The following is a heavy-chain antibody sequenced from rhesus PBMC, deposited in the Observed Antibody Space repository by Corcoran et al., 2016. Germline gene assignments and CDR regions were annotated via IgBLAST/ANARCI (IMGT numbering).Heavy chain of an antibody. J-gene: IGHJ5-1*01. D-gene: IGHD3-28*01. V-gene: IGHV1-111*02. CDR3: ATGLTRFDV. CDR2: EEPEDDKA. CDR1: GYTFTDYY. Sequence: EVQLVQSGAEVKKPGASVKLSCKASGYTFTDYYLHWVRQGPGKGLEWMGREEPEDDKAIHAQKFQDRVTNTADTSTDTAYMELSSLRSEDTAVYDCATGLTRFDVWGAGVLVTVSS.